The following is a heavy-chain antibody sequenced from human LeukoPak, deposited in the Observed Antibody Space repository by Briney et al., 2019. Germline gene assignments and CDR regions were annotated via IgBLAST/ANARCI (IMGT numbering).Heavy chain of an antibody. V-gene: IGHV3-30-3*01. D-gene: IGHD3-22*01. J-gene: IGHJ4*02. CDR3: AKDSYSGYGPKGFDY. CDR2: ISYDGSNK. Sequence: GGSLRLSCAASGFTFSGYPMHWVRQAPGKGLEWVAVISYDGSNKNYADSVRGRFTISRDNSKNTLYLQMNSLRAEDTAVYYCAKDSYSGYGPKGFDYWGQGTLVTVSS. CDR1: GFTFSGYP.